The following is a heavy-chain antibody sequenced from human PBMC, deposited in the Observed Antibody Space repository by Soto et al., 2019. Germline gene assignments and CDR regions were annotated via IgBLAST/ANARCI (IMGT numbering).Heavy chain of an antibody. Sequence: SETLSLTCTVSGVSISSYYWSWIRQPPGKGLEWIGYIYYSGSTNYNPSLKSRVTISVDTSKNQFSLKLSSVTAADTAVYYCARLLLNYDFWSGLDAFDIWGQGTMVTVS. V-gene: IGHV4-59*01. CDR1: GVSISSYY. CDR3: ARLLLNYDFWSGLDAFDI. D-gene: IGHD3-3*01. CDR2: IYYSGST. J-gene: IGHJ3*02.